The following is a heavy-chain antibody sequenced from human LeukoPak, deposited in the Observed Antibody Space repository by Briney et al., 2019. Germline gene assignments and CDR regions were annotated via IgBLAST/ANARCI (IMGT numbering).Heavy chain of an antibody. Sequence: SETLSLTCTVSGGSISSSSYYWGWIRQPPGKGLEWIGSIYYSGSIYHNPSLKSRVTISVDTSKNQLSLKLSSVTAADTAVYYCASTYCSGGSCYSVYYFDYWGQGTLVTVSS. J-gene: IGHJ4*02. CDR1: GGSISSSSYY. CDR3: ASTYCSGGSCYSVYYFDY. D-gene: IGHD2-15*01. CDR2: IYYSGSI. V-gene: IGHV4-39*01.